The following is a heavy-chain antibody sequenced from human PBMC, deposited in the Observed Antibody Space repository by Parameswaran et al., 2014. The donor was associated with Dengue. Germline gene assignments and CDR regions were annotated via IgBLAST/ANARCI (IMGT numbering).Heavy chain of an antibody. V-gene: IGHV1-18*01. CDR2: ISAYNGNT. CDR3: ARGGGGWYVRYWFDP. J-gene: IGHJ5*02. D-gene: IGHD6-19*01. Sequence: RWVRQAPGQGLEWMGWISAYNGNTNYAQKLQGRVTMTTDTSTSTAYMELRSLRSDDTAVYYCARGGGGWYVRYWFDPWGQGTLVTVSS.